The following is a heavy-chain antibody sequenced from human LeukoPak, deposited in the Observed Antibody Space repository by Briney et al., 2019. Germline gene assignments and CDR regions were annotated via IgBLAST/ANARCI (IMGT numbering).Heavy chain of an antibody. D-gene: IGHD5-18*01. Sequence: GGSLRLSCAASGFTVSSNYMSWVRQAPGKGLEWVSVIYSGGSTNYADSVKGRFTISRDNSKNTLYLQMNSLRAEDTAVYYCARSPGYSYSDAFDYWGQGTLVTVSS. CDR2: IYSGGST. CDR3: ARSPGYSYSDAFDY. CDR1: GFTVSSNY. V-gene: IGHV3-53*01. J-gene: IGHJ4*02.